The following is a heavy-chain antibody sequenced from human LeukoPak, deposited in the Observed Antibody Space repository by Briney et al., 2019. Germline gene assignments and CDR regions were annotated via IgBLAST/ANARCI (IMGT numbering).Heavy chain of an antibody. J-gene: IGHJ4*02. Sequence: SETLSLTCTVSGGSISSSTYYWGWIRQLPGTGLEWIGTIYYSGSTYYNPSLKSRVTISVDTSKNQFSLKLSSVTAADTALYCARVQTTVLAPAVWGLGTQVTVSS. D-gene: IGHD4-17*01. CDR3: ARVQTTVLAPAV. V-gene: IGHV4-39*07. CDR1: GGSISSSTYY. CDR2: IYYSGST.